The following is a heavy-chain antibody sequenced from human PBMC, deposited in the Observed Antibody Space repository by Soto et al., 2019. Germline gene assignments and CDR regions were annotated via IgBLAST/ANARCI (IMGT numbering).Heavy chain of an antibody. CDR2: IDGAAATT. D-gene: IGHD1-26*01. Sequence: LRLSFTASGFTFNNKWMHWVRQAPGKGLVWLSRIDGAAATTNYADSVKGRFTISRDNAKNIVFLHVNGLTDEDTAVYYCARGGAMGVDYWGQGTLVTVS. CDR3: ARGGAMGVDY. J-gene: IGHJ4*02. CDR1: GFTFNNKW. V-gene: IGHV3-74*01.